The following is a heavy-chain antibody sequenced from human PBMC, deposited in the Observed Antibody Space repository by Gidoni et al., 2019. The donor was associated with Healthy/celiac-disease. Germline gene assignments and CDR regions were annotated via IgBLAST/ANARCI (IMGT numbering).Heavy chain of an antibody. CDR3: ARDTLGGLLPDY. J-gene: IGHJ4*02. CDR2: IYSGGST. Sequence: EVQLVESGGGLVQPGGSLRLSCAASGFTVSSNYMSWVRQAPGKGLEWGSVIYSGGSTYYADSVKGRFTISRDNSKNTLYLQMNSLRAEDTAVYYCARDTLGGLLPDYWGQGTLVTVSS. V-gene: IGHV3-66*02. D-gene: IGHD3-16*01. CDR1: GFTVSSNY.